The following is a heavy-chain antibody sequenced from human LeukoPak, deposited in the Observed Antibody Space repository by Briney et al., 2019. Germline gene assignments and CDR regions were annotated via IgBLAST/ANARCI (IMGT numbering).Heavy chain of an antibody. V-gene: IGHV1-46*01. CDR1: GYTFTSYY. CDR3: ARAAMNLDGYNWWYFDY. CDR2: INPSGGST. J-gene: IGHJ4*02. Sequence: ASVKVSCKASGYTFTSYYMHWVRQAPGQGLEWMGIINPSGGSTSYAQKFQDRVTMTRDTSTSTVYMELSSLRSEDTAVYYCARAAMNLDGYNWWYFDYWGQGTLVTVSS. D-gene: IGHD5-24*01.